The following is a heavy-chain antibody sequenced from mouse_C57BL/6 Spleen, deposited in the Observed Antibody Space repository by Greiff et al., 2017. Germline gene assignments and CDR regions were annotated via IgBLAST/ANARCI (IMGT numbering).Heavy chain of an antibody. Sequence: VKLMESGAELARPGASVKLSCKASGYTFTSYGISWVKQRTGQGLEWIGEIYPRSGNTYYNEKFKGKATLTADKSSSTAYMELRSLTSEDSAVYFCARPALITTVVATDYWGQGTTLTVSS. CDR2: IYPRSGNT. CDR1: GYTFTSYG. J-gene: IGHJ2*01. V-gene: IGHV1-81*01. D-gene: IGHD1-1*01. CDR3: ARPALITTVVATDY.